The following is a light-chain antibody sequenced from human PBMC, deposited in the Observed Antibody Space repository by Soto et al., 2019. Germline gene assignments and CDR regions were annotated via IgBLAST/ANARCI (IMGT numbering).Light chain of an antibody. CDR1: QSVSSN. CDR3: QQYDSSPKT. V-gene: IGKV3-20*01. J-gene: IGKJ1*01. Sequence: EIVMTKYPATLSVSPGERATLSCRASQSVSSNLAWYQQKPGQAPRLLIYGASTRATGIPDRFSGTGSGTDFTLTISRLEPEDFAVYYCQQYDSSPKTFGQGTKVDIK. CDR2: GAS.